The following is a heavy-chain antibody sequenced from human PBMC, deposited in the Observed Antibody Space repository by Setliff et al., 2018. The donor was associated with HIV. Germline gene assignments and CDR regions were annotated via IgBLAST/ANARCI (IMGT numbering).Heavy chain of an antibody. CDR3: AKDGISGGAYPPYYFDY. V-gene: IGHV3-23*01. Sequence: GGSLRLSCAASGFTFNTYAMSWVRQAPGKGLEWVSVISGSGGSTFYADSVKGRFTISRDNSKNTLYLQMNRLRDEDTAVYYCAKDGISGGAYPPYYFDYWGHGTLVTVSS. CDR1: GFTFNTYA. J-gene: IGHJ4*01. D-gene: IGHD2-15*01. CDR2: ISGSGGST.